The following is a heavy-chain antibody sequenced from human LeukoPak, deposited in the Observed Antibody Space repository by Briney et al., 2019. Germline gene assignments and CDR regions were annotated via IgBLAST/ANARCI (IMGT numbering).Heavy chain of an antibody. V-gene: IGHV1-18*01. CDR3: ARDPVSSSWYSYYYYGMDV. D-gene: IGHD6-13*01. Sequence: GASVKVSCKTSGYTFTTYGISWVRQAPGQGLEWMGWISAYNGNTKYAQKLQGRVTMTTDTSTSTAYMELRSLRSEDTAVYYCARDPVSSSWYSYYYYGMDVWGQGTTVTVSS. J-gene: IGHJ6*02. CDR1: GYTFTTYG. CDR2: ISAYNGNT.